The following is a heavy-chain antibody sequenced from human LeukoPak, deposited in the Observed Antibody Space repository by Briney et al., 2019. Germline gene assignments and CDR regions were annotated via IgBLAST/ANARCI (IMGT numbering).Heavy chain of an antibody. V-gene: IGHV1-2*02. CDR1: GYTFTNYG. Sequence: ASVKVSCKASGYTFTNYGISWVRQAPGQGLEWMGWINPNSGGTNYAQNFQGRVTMTRDTSISTAYMELSSLRSDDTALYYCATVYSSGWYWNYWGQGTLVTVSS. CDR3: ATVYSSGWYWNY. CDR2: INPNSGGT. D-gene: IGHD6-19*01. J-gene: IGHJ4*02.